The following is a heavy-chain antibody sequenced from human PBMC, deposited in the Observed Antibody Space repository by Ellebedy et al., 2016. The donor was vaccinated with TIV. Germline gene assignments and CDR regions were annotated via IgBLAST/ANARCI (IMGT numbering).Heavy chain of an antibody. V-gene: IGHV3-21*01. CDR1: GFTFSSHT. CDR3: ETAQGEGGLPSFFDS. Sequence: GESLKISCAASGFTFSSHTINWVRQAPDKGLEWVASISSSGTDIYSADSVKGRFTISRDNAKNSLSLQMDSLRAEDTAVYYCETAQGEGGLPSFFDSWGQGTQVTVS. D-gene: IGHD3-16*01. J-gene: IGHJ4*02. CDR2: ISSSGTDI.